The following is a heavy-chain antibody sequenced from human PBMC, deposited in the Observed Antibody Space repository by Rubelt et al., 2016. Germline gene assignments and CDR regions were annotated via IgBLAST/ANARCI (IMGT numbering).Heavy chain of an antibody. J-gene: IGHJ5*02. Sequence: GRIDPSDSYTNYSPSFQGHVTISADKSISTAYLQWSSLKASDTAMYYCAPARIQSRNWFDPWGQGTLVTVSS. CDR3: APARIQSRNWFDP. D-gene: IGHD2-15*01. CDR2: IDPSDSYT. V-gene: IGHV5-10-1*01.